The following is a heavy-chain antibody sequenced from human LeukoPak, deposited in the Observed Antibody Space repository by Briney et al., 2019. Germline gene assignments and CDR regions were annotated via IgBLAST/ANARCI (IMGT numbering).Heavy chain of an antibody. D-gene: IGHD3-22*01. Sequence: SVKVSCKASGCIFSSYAISWVRQAPGQGLEWVGRIIPILGIAHYAQKCQGRVTITADKSTSTAYMELSSLRSEDTAVYYCARSYAYYYDSSGYYVESRYYFDYWGQGTLVTVSS. J-gene: IGHJ4*02. V-gene: IGHV1-69*04. CDR2: IIPILGIA. CDR3: ARSYAYYYDSSGYYVESRYYFDY. CDR1: GCIFSSYA.